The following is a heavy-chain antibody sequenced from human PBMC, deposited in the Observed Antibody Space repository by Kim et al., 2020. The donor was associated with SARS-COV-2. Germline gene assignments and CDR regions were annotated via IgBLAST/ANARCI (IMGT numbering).Heavy chain of an antibody. CDR1: GFTLTDYT. CDR3: ASDEQPTLHYFRDA. V-gene: IGHV3-21*01. J-gene: IGHJ6*03. D-gene: IGHD6-13*01. CDR2: ITSIGTNM. Sequence: GGSLRLSCEASGFTLTDYTMNWVRQAPGKGLEWVSLITSIGTNMYYADAVEGRFTISRDNSKNTLFLQMSSLRPEDTAVYHCASDEQPTLHYFRDAWGTG.